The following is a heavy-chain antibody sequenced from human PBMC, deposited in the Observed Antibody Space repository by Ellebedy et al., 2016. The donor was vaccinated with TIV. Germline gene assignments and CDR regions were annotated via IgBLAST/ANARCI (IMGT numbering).Heavy chain of an antibody. D-gene: IGHD2-15*01. J-gene: IGHJ4*02. CDR3: AKDGRLVVVPYFDY. V-gene: IGHV3-23*01. CDR1: GFTFSSYA. CDR2: ISGPGDNT. Sequence: PGGSLRLSCAASGFTFSSYAMNWVRQAPGKGLEWVSGISGPGDNTYYADSVKGRFTISRDNSRNTLYLQMNSLRAEDTAVYYCAKDGRLVVVPYFDYWGQGTLVTVSS.